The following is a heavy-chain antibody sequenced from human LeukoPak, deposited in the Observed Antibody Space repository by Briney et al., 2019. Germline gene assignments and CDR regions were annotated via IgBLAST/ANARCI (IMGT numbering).Heavy chain of an antibody. CDR3: ARDWEPAYSSGWYPFDY. Sequence: ASVKVSCKASGYTFTAYYIHWVRQATGQGLQWMGCINPNTGGTNHAPKFKGRLTLTRDTSITTAYMELSGLKSDDTAVYYCARDWEPAYSSGWYPFDYWGQGTLVTVSS. V-gene: IGHV1-2*02. J-gene: IGHJ4*02. CDR2: INPNTGGT. CDR1: GYTFTAYY. D-gene: IGHD6-19*01.